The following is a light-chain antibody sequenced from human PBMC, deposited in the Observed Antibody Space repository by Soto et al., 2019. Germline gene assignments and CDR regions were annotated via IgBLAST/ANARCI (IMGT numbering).Light chain of an antibody. Sequence: DIQMTQSPSSLSASVGDRVTITCPASQSISSYLNWYQQKPGKAPNLLIYAASSSQSGVASKFSGSGSGTDFALTISSLQPEDFATYYCQQSYSSPFTFGPGTKVDIK. CDR3: QQSYSSPFT. CDR1: QSISSY. CDR2: AAS. J-gene: IGKJ3*01. V-gene: IGKV1-39*01.